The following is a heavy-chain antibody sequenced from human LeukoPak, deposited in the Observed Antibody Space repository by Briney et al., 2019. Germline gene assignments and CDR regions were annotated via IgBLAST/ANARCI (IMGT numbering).Heavy chain of an antibody. Sequence: SETLSLTCTVSGGSISSYYWSWIRQPPGKGLEWIGYIYYSGSTNYNPSLKSRVTISVDTSKNQFSLKLSSVTAADTAVYYCARGVSDWDWYLDLWGRGTLVTVSS. CDR2: IYYSGST. J-gene: IGHJ2*01. CDR3: ARGVSDWDWYLDL. V-gene: IGHV4-59*01. CDR1: GGSISSYY. D-gene: IGHD3-9*01.